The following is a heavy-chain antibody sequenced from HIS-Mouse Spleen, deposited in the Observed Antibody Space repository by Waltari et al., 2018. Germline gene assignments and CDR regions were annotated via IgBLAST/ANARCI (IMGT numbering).Heavy chain of an antibody. Sequence: QVQLVQSGAEVKKPGASVKVSCKASGSTFTSYDINWVRQATGQGLEWMGWMNPNSGNTGYAQKFQGRVTMTRNTSISTAYMELSSLRSEDTAVYYCARELTHIVVVTAHDAFDIWGQGTMVTVSS. CDR2: MNPNSGNT. CDR3: ARELTHIVVVTAHDAFDI. V-gene: IGHV1-8*01. D-gene: IGHD2-21*02. J-gene: IGHJ3*02. CDR1: GSTFTSYD.